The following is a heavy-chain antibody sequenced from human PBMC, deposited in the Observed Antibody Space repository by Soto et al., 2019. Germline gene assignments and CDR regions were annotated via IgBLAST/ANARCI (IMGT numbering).Heavy chain of an antibody. D-gene: IGHD2-15*01. J-gene: IGHJ3*02. Sequence: SETLSLTCTVSGGSISSYYWSWIRQPPGKGLEWIGYIYYSGSTNYNPSLKSRVTISVDTSKNQFSLKLSSVTAADTAVYYCAREMANCSGGSCHAFDIWGQGTMVTVSS. CDR2: IYYSGST. CDR3: AREMANCSGGSCHAFDI. V-gene: IGHV4-59*01. CDR1: GGSISSYY.